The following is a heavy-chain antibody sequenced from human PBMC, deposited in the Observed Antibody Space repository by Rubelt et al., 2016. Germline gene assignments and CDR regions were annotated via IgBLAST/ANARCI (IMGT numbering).Heavy chain of an antibody. Sequence: EVQLVESGGGLVKPGGSLRLSCAASGFTFSNAWMNWVRQAPGKGLEWVGRIKSKNDGGTTDYAAPVKGRFTISRDDSKNTLYLQMNSLKTEDTAVYYCTTDTAMDNDVDYWGQGTLVTVSS. V-gene: IGHV3-15*07. CDR1: GFTFSNAW. CDR3: TTDTAMDNDVDY. J-gene: IGHJ4*02. CDR2: IKSKNDGGTT. D-gene: IGHD5-18*01.